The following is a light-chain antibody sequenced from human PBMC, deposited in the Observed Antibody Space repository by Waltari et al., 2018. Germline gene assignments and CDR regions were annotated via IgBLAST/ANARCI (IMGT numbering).Light chain of an antibody. Sequence: QSVLTQPPSVSAAPGQKVTISCSGSISNIGSYYVSWYHQLPGAAPKLLIYENNRRPSGIPDRFSASKSGTSATLGITGLQIGDEADYYCATWDNSLSEVVFGGGTKLTVL. CDR3: ATWDNSLSEVV. CDR2: ENN. J-gene: IGLJ2*01. CDR1: ISNIGSYY. V-gene: IGLV1-51*01.